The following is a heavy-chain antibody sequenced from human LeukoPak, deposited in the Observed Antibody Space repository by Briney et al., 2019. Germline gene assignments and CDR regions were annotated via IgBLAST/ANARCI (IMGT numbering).Heavy chain of an antibody. CDR2: IDSGGST. CDR1: GFTFSSYG. D-gene: IGHD5-24*01. Sequence: GGSLRLSCAASGFTFSSYGMHWVRQAPGKGLEWVSLIDSGGSTHYADSVKGRFTISKDNFKNTLYFQMNSLRIEDTALYYCARGGGSHWGQGTLVTVSS. CDR3: ARGGGSH. V-gene: IGHV3-66*01. J-gene: IGHJ4*02.